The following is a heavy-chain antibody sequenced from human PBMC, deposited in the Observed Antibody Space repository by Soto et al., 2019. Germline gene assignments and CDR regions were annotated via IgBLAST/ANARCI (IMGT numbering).Heavy chain of an antibody. J-gene: IGHJ4*02. D-gene: IGHD6-13*01. CDR1: GFTFSSYS. Sequence: GGSLRLSCVASGFTFSSYSMVWVRQAPGKGLEWVSYIFASSTYYADSVKGRFTISRDNSKNTLNLQMNSLRAEDTAVYYCARRSSSWYFDYWGQGTLVTVSS. CDR2: IFASST. V-gene: IGHV3-48*01. CDR3: ARRSSSWYFDY.